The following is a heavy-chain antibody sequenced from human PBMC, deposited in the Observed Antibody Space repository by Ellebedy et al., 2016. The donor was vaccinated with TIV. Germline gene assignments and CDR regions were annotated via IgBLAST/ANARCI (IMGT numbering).Heavy chain of an antibody. CDR3: VRRHSSGWYGY. V-gene: IGHV4-59*08. CDR2: VFYSGST. Sequence: SETLSLTCTASGGSMSNYYWSWIRQTPGKGLEWIGYVFYSGSTYDNPSLTGRVTISIDTSRNQFSLRLRSVTAADTAVYYCVRRHSSGWYGYWGQGTVVTVSS. D-gene: IGHD6-19*01. CDR1: GGSMSNYY. J-gene: IGHJ4*02.